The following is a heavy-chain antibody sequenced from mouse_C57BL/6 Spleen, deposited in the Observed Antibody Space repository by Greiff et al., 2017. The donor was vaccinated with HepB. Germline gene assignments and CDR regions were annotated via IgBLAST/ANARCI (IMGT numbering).Heavy chain of an antibody. CDR1: GYTFTDYY. Sequence: VQLQQSGAELVRPGASVKLSCKASGYTFTDYYINWVKQRPGQGLEWIARIYPGSGNTYYNEKFKGKATLTAEKSSSTAYMQLSSLTSEDSAVYFCARGGYYYGSSPWFAYWGQGTLVTVSA. D-gene: IGHD1-1*01. V-gene: IGHV1-76*01. J-gene: IGHJ3*01. CDR2: IYPGSGNT. CDR3: ARGGYYYGSSPWFAY.